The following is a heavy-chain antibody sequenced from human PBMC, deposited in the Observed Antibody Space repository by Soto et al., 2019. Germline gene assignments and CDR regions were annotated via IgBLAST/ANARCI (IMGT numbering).Heavy chain of an antibody. CDR2: IYYSGTT. CDR1: GYSISSSNW. V-gene: IGHV4-28*01. Sequence: SETLSLTCAVSGYSISSSNWWGWIRQPPGKGLEWIGYIYYSGTTYYNPSLKSRVTMSVDTSKNQFSLNLTSLTAVDTAVYYCARREIKGLIDYWVQETLVTVSS. CDR3: ARREIKGLIDY. J-gene: IGHJ4*02. D-gene: IGHD1-26*01.